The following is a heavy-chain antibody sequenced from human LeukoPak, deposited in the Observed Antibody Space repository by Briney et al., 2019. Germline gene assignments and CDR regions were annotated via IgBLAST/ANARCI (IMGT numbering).Heavy chain of an antibody. CDR2: INPSGGST. Sequence: GASVKVSCKASGYTFTSYYMHWVRQAPGQGLGWVGIINPSGGSTSYEQKFQGRVTMTRDTSTSTVYMELSSLRSEDTAVYYCATVFGDSTIDYWGQGTLVTVSS. J-gene: IGHJ4*02. V-gene: IGHV1-46*03. D-gene: IGHD4-17*01. CDR3: ATVFGDSTIDY. CDR1: GYTFTSYY.